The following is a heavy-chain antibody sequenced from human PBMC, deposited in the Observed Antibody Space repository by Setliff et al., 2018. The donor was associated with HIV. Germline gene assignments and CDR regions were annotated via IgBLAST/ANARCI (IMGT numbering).Heavy chain of an antibody. D-gene: IGHD6-19*01. CDR2: VSHSGNT. Sequence: SETLSLTCAVSGYSISRGYFWVWVRQPPGKGLEWIGSVSHSGNTDYNISLKSRVTISVDTSKNQFSLKLTSVAAADTAVYYCAGYTTAWFAPYWGQGTLVTVSS. CDR3: AGYTTAWFAPY. J-gene: IGHJ4*02. CDR1: GYSISRGYF. V-gene: IGHV4-38-2*01.